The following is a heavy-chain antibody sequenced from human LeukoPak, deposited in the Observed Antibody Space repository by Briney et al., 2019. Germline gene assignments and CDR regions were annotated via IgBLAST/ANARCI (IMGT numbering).Heavy chain of an antibody. CDR2: IYTSGST. D-gene: IGHD1-26*01. CDR1: GGSISSYY. Sequence: SETLSLTCTVSGGSISSYYWSWIRQPPGKGLEWIGYIYTSGSTNYNPSLKSRVTISVDTSKNQFSLKLSSVTAADTAVYYCARHGVVGALDFGYWGQGTLVTVSS. CDR3: ARHGVVGALDFGY. V-gene: IGHV4-4*09. J-gene: IGHJ4*02.